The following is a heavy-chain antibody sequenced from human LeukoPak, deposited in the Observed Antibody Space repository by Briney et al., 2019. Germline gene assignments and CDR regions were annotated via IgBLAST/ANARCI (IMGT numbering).Heavy chain of an antibody. J-gene: IGHJ4*02. Sequence: SQTLSLTCAVSGGSISSGGYSWSWIRQPPGKGLEWIGYIYHSGSTYYNPSLKSRVTMSLDTSKNQFSLKLTSVTAADTAVYYCARGSLGGGIVGAIEYGYYFDYWGQGTLVTVSS. D-gene: IGHD1-26*01. CDR1: GGSISSGGYS. CDR3: ARGSLGGGIVGAIEYGYYFDY. V-gene: IGHV4-30-2*01. CDR2: IYHSGST.